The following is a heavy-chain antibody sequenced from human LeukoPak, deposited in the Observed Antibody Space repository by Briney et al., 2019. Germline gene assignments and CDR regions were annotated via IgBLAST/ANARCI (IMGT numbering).Heavy chain of an antibody. CDR2: ISSSSSYM. D-gene: IGHD5-12*01. CDR1: GFTFSTYT. V-gene: IGHV3-21*01. Sequence: GGSLRLSCAASGFTFSTYTMNWVRQAPGKGLEWVSFISSSSSYMYYADSVKGRFTISRDNTKKSLYLQMNSLRAEDTAVYYCARDFSGYDYDFDYWGQGTLVTVSS. J-gene: IGHJ4*02. CDR3: ARDFSGYDYDFDY.